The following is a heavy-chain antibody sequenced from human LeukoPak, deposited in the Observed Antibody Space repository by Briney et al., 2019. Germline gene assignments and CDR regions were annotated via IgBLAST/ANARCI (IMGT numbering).Heavy chain of an antibody. J-gene: IGHJ4*02. CDR1: GFTFSSYG. D-gene: IGHD1-14*01. V-gene: IGHV3-7*01. CDR3: ARRYFDY. CDR2: IKQDGSVK. Sequence: GGSLRLSCAASGFTFSSYGMHWVRQAPGKGLEWVANIKQDGSVKYYVDSVKGRFTISRDNAKNSLYLQMNSLRAEDTAVYYCARRYFDYWGQGTLVTVSS.